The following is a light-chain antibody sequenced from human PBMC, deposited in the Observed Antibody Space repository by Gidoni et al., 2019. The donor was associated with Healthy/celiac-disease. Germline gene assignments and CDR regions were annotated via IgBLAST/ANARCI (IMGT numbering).Light chain of an antibody. J-gene: IGKJ1*01. CDR2: KAS. Sequence: IQLTQSPSTLSASVGDRVTITCRASQSISSWLAWYQQKPGKAPKLLIYKASSLERGVPSRFSGSGSGTEFTLTISSLQPDDFATYYCQQYNSYGTFGQGTKVEIK. CDR3: QQYNSYGT. V-gene: IGKV1-5*03. CDR1: QSISSW.